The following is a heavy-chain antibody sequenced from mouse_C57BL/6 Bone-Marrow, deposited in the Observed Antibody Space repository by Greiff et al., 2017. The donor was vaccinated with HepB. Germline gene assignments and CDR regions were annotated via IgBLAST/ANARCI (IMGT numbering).Heavy chain of an antibody. CDR3: ERDDGYYVDY. D-gene: IGHD2-3*01. Sequence: EVQLVESGGGLVKPGGSLKLSCAASGFTFSSYAMSWVRQTPEKRLEWVATISDGGSYTYYPDNVKGRFTISRDNAKNNLYLQMSHLKSEDTAMYYCERDDGYYVDYWGQGTSVTVSS. J-gene: IGHJ4*01. CDR2: ISDGGSYT. CDR1: GFTFSSYA. V-gene: IGHV5-4*01.